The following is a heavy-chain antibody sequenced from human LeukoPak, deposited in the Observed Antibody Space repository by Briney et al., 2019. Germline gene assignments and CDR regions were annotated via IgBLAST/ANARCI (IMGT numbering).Heavy chain of an antibody. Sequence: GGSLRLPCAASGFTFSSYWMHWVRHAPGKGLVWVSRINSDGSSPSYADSVKGRLTISRDNAKNTLYLQMNSLRAEDTAVYYCARADYYCSSTSCGFDYWGQGTLVTVSS. CDR3: ARADYYCSSTSCGFDY. CDR1: GFTFSSYW. CDR2: INSDGSSP. J-gene: IGHJ4*02. D-gene: IGHD2-2*01. V-gene: IGHV3-74*01.